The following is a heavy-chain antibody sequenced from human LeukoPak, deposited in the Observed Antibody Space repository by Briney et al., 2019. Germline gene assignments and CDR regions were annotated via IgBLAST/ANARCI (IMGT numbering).Heavy chain of an antibody. J-gene: IGHJ6*02. D-gene: IGHD3-22*01. CDR2: IKQDGSEK. CDR1: GFTFSSYW. Sequence: PGGSLSLSCAASGFTFSSYWMSWVRQAPGKGLEWVANIKQDGSEKYYVDSVKGRFTISRDNAKNSLYLQMNSLRAEDTAVYYCARVNAVDYYDSSGYYPLYYYYYGMDVWGQGTTVTVSS. V-gene: IGHV3-7*04. CDR3: ARVNAVDYYDSSGYYPLYYYYYGMDV.